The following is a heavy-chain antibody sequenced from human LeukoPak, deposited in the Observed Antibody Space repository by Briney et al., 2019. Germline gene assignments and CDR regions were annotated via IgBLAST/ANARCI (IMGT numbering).Heavy chain of an antibody. Sequence: PGRSLRLSCAASGFTFSSYGMSWVRQAPGKGLEWVSAISGSGGSTYYADSVKGRFTISRDNSKNTLYLQMNSLRAEDTAVYYCAFRRGRVVAAPTTYWYFDLWGRGTLVTVSS. CDR1: GFTFSSYG. J-gene: IGHJ2*01. V-gene: IGHV3-23*01. D-gene: IGHD2-15*01. CDR3: AFRRGRVVAAPTTYWYFDL. CDR2: ISGSGGST.